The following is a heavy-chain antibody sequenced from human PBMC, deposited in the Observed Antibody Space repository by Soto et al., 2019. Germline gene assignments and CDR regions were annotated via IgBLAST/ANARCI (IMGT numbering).Heavy chain of an antibody. CDR2: IYWDDDK. CDR3: AHRRFRIWFGEKSNWFDP. V-gene: IGHV2-5*02. Sequence: QITLKESGPALVKPTQTLTLTCTFSGFSLDTSGVGVGWFRQPPGKALEWLALIYWDDDKRYSPSLKSRLTITKYTSNSHVVLTMTNMDPVDTATYDCAHRRFRIWFGEKSNWFDPWGLGTLVTVSS. CDR1: GFSLDTSGVG. D-gene: IGHD3-10*01. J-gene: IGHJ5*02.